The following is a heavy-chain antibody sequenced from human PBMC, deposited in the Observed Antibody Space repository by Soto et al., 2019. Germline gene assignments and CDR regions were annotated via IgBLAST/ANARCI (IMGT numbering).Heavy chain of an antibody. CDR3: AIEDLVVGNGLDH. J-gene: IGHJ4*02. V-gene: IGHV3-33*01. CDR2: INDGSEE. CDR1: GFSFSAHG. Sequence: QVQLVESGGGVVRPGTSLRLSCAATGFSFSAHGMHWVRQAPGKGLEWLAVINDGSEEGYADSVRGRFTISRDNARNILYLQMDNLRAEDSALYYCAIEDLVVGNGLDHWGQGTLVTVSS. D-gene: IGHD3-16*02.